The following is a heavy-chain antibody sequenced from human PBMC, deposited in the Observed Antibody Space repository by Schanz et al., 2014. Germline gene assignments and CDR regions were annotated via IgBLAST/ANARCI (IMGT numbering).Heavy chain of an antibody. Sequence: GPEVKEPGASVKVSCEASRYTFNTYGLNWVRQAPGQGLEWMGWINAANGNTRYSQKFQGRVTITRDTSASTAYMELRSLRSDDTALYYCTRGGYSYALSAFDIWGQGTMVTVSS. CDR3: TRGGYSYALSAFDI. CDR2: INAANGNT. V-gene: IGHV1-18*01. D-gene: IGHD5-18*01. CDR1: RYTFNTYG. J-gene: IGHJ3*02.